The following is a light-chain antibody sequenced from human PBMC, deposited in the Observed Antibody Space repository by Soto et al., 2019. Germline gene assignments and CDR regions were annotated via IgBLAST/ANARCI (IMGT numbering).Light chain of an antibody. J-gene: IGKJ2*01. CDR2: VAS. V-gene: IGKV1-27*01. CDR1: QGISNY. CDR3: QKYNSAPPENT. Sequence: DIQMTQSPSSLSASVGDRVTITCRASQGISNYLAWYQQKPGKVPKLLIYVASTLQSVVPSRFSGSGSGSDFTLTISILQPEDVATYYCQKYNSAPPENTFGQGTKLEIK.